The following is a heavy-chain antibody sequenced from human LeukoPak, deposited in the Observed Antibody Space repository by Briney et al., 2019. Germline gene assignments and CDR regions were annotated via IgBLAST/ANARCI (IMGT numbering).Heavy chain of an antibody. D-gene: IGHD6-13*01. CDR3: ARGYSSSSRGAFDI. V-gene: IGHV1-18*01. J-gene: IGHJ3*02. Sequence: ASVKVSCKASGYTFTSYGISWVRQAPGQGLEWMGWISAYNGNTNYAQKFQGRVTMTRDTSISTAYMELSRLRSDDTAVYYCARGYSSSSRGAFDIWGQGTMVTVSS. CDR1: GYTFTSYG. CDR2: ISAYNGNT.